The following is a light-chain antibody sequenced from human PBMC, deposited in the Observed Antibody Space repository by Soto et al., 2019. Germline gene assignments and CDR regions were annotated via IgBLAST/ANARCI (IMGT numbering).Light chain of an antibody. V-gene: IGKV3-20*01. CDR3: QQYVTSPAWT. CDR2: GAS. Sequence: IGLTQSPGTLSLSPGERATLSCRASQSINSTYLAWYQQKPGQAPRLLIYGASSRATGFPDRFSGSGSGTDFTLTISRLEPEDFAVYFCQQYVTSPAWTFGQGTKVDTK. J-gene: IGKJ1*01. CDR1: QSINSTY.